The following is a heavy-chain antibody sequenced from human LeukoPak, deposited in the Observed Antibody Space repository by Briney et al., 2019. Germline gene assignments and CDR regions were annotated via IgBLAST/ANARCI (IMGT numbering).Heavy chain of an antibody. CDR2: ISYDGSNK. D-gene: IGHD6-19*01. CDR3: ARSGEQWPPHYDY. CDR1: GFIFSSYA. J-gene: IGHJ4*02. V-gene: IGHV3-30-3*01. Sequence: GGSLRLSCAASGFIFSSYAMHWVRQAPGKGLEWVAVISYDGSNKYYADSVKGRFTISRDNAKNSLYVQMNSLRAEDTAVYYCARSGEQWPPHYDYWGQGTLVTVSS.